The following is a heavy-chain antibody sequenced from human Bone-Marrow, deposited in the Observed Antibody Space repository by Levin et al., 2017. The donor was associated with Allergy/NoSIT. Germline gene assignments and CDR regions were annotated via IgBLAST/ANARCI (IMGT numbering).Heavy chain of an antibody. CDR2: IKEDGTQK. D-gene: IGHD5-18*01. V-gene: IGHV3-7*04. J-gene: IGHJ4*02. CDR1: GFNFRNFW. CDR3: ARWGYNYAYGYFDY. Sequence: GGSLRLSCAASGFNFRNFWMDWVRQVPGRGLEWVANIKEDGTQKNYLDSLEGRFTISRDDAKKSLYLQMKNMTADDTGVYYCARWGYNYAYGYFDYWGQGSLVIVSS.